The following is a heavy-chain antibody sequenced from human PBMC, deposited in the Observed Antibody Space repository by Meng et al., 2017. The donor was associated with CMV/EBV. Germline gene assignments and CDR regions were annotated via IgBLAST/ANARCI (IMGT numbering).Heavy chain of an antibody. CDR3: ARVELNTAMSGYGMDV. Sequence: SVKVSCKASGYTFTGYYMHWVRQAPGQGLEWMGGIIPIFGTANYAQKFQGRVTITTDESTSTAYMELSSLRSEDTAVYYCARVELNTAMSGYGMDVWGQGTTVTVSS. D-gene: IGHD5-18*01. J-gene: IGHJ6*02. CDR1: GYTFTGYY. CDR2: IIPIFGTA. V-gene: IGHV1-69*05.